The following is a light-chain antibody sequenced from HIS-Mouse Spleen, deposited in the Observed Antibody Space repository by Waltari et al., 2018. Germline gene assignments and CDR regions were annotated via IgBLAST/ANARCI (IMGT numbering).Light chain of an antibody. CDR2: EGS. J-gene: IGLJ3*02. CDR1: SSDVGSYNL. CDR3: CSYAGSSTWV. V-gene: IGLV2-23*01. Sequence: QSALTQPASVSGSPGQSITISCTGTSSDVGSYNLVSWYQQHPGKATKLMIYEGSKRHQWRANSLSGSKSGNTGSLTISGLQAEDEADYYCCSYAGSSTWVFGGGTKLTVL.